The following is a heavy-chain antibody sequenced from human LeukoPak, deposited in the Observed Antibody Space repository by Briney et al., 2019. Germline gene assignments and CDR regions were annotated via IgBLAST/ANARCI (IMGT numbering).Heavy chain of an antibody. V-gene: IGHV1-69*01. D-gene: IGHD3-10*01. CDR1: GGTFSSYA. CDR3: ASTATMVRGVITDYYYGMDV. J-gene: IGHJ6*02. CDR2: IIPIFGTA. Sequence: SVKVSCKASGGTFSSYAISWVRQAPGQGLEWMGGIIPIFGTANYAQKFQGRVTITSDESTSTAYMELSSLRSEDTAVYYCASTATMVRGVITDYYYGMDVWGQGTTVTVSS.